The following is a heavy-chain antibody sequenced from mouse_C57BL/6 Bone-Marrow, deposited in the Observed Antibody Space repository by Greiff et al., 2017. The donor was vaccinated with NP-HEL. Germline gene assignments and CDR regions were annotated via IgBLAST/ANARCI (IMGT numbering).Heavy chain of an antibody. Sequence: QVHVKQPGAELVRPGTSVKLSCKASGYTFTSYWMHWVKQRPGQGLEWIGVIDPSDSYTTYNQKFKGKATFTVYPSSSTAYMQLSSLTSEDSAVYYCARFEGYYPYYFDYWGQGTTLTVSS. CDR2: IDPSDSYT. D-gene: IGHD2-3*01. V-gene: IGHV1-59*01. CDR3: ARFEGYYPYYFDY. CDR1: GYTFTSYW. J-gene: IGHJ2*01.